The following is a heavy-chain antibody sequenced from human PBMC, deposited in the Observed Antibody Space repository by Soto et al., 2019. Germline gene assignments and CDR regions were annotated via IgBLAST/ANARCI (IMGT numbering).Heavy chain of an antibody. J-gene: IGHJ3*02. CDR1: GFTFGSYD. Sequence: LRXSCAASGFTFGSYDIHWVRQAPGKGLEWVAVMSYDGSKKYYADSVKGQFTISRDNSKNTLYLQMNSLRAEDTAVYYCAKAYSGPFDIWGQGKMVTVSS. CDR3: AKAYSGPFDI. D-gene: IGHD1-26*01. CDR2: MSYDGSKK. V-gene: IGHV3-30*18.